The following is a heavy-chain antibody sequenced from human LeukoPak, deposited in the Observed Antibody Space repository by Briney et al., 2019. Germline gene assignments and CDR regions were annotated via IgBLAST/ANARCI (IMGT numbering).Heavy chain of an antibody. J-gene: IGHJ4*02. V-gene: IGHV4-59*01. D-gene: IGHD1-26*01. CDR1: GGSISSYY. Sequence: PSETLSLTCTVSGGSISSYYWSWIRQPPGKGLERIGYIYYSGSTNYNPSLKSRVTISVDTSKNQFSLKLSSVTAADTAVYYCARGGSGSYLFDYWGQGTLVTVSS. CDR3: ARGGSGSYLFDY. CDR2: IYYSGST.